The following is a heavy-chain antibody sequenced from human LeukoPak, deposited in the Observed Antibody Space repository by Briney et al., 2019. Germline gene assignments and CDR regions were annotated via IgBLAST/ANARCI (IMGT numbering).Heavy chain of an antibody. D-gene: IGHD3-22*01. CDR1: GYTFTSYG. Sequence: GASVKVSCKASGYTFTSYGISWVRQAPGQGLEWMGWISAYNGNTNYAQKLQGRVTMTTDTSTSTAYMELRSLRSDDTAVYYCARDTQTTEVIVVAPGARKGTQLDYWGQGTLVTVSS. CDR2: ISAYNGNT. CDR3: ARDTQTTEVIVVAPGARKGTQLDY. J-gene: IGHJ4*02. V-gene: IGHV1-18*01.